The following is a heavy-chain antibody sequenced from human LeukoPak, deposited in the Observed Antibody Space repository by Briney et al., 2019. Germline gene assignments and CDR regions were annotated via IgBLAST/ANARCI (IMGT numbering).Heavy chain of an antibody. CDR1: GGSISSYY. Sequence: PSETLSLTCTVSGGSISSYYWSWIRQPPGKGLEWIGYIYYSGSTNYNPSLKSRVTISVDTSKNQFSLKLSSVTAADTAVYYCARERADMVRGVISRYFDYWGQGTLVTVSS. CDR3: ARERADMVRGVISRYFDY. CDR2: IYYSGST. J-gene: IGHJ4*02. V-gene: IGHV4-59*01. D-gene: IGHD3-10*01.